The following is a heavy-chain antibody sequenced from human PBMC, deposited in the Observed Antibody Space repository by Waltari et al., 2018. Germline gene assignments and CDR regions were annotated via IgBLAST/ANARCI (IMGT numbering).Heavy chain of an antibody. CDR2: TIPLFGTA. D-gene: IGHD3-10*01. CDR3: ARDVENYYGSGNLYGMDV. J-gene: IGHJ6*02. CDR1: GGTFSSYA. V-gene: IGHV1-69*01. Sequence: QVQLVQSGAEVKKPGASVKVSCKASGGTFSSYAIRWVRTGPGQGLEWMGRTIPLFGTANYAQKFQGRVTITADESTSPAYMELSSLRSEDTAVYYCARDVENYYGSGNLYGMDVWGQGTTVTVSS.